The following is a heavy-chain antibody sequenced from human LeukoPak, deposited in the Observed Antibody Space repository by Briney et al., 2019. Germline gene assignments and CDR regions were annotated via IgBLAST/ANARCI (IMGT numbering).Heavy chain of an antibody. CDR3: ARGDFWSGYSMYYFDY. V-gene: IGHV4-59*08. CDR1: GGSISSYY. D-gene: IGHD3-3*01. CDR2: IYYSGST. J-gene: IGHJ4*02. Sequence: SETLSLTCTVSGGSISSYYWSWIRQPPGKGLEWIGYIYYSGSTNYNPSLKSRVTISVDTSKNQFSLKLSSVTAADTAVYYCARGDFWSGYSMYYFDYWGQGTLVTVSS.